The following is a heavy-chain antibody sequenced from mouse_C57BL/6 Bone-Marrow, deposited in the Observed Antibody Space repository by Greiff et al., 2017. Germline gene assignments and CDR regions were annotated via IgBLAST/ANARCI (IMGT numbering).Heavy chain of an antibody. CDR2: IDPSDSYT. CDR1: GYTFTSYW. Sequence: VQLQQSGAELVRPGTSVKLSCKASGYTFTSYWMHWVKQRPGQGLEWIGVIDPSDSYTNYNQKFKGKATLTVDTSSSTAYMQLSSLTSEDSAVYYCAREDDYDGYYAMDYWGQGTSVTVSS. D-gene: IGHD2-4*01. J-gene: IGHJ4*01. CDR3: AREDDYDGYYAMDY. V-gene: IGHV1-59*01.